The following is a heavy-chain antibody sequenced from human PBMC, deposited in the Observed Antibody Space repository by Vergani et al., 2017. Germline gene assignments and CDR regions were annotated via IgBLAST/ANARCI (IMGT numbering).Heavy chain of an antibody. CDR1: GGTFSSYA. CDR2: IIPIFGTA. D-gene: IGHD3-3*01. Sequence: QVQLVQSGAEVKKPGSSVKVSCKASGGTFSSYAISWVRQAPGQGLEWIGGIIPIFGTANYAQKFQGRVTITADESTSTAYMELSSLRSEDTAVYYCARDRSDFWSGYYKPHYYCYMDVWGKGTTVTVSS. V-gene: IGHV1-69*01. J-gene: IGHJ6*03. CDR3: ARDRSDFWSGYYKPHYYCYMDV.